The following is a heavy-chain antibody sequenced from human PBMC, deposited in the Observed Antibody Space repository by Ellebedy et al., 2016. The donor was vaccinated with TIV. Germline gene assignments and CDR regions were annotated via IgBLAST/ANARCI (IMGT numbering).Heavy chain of an antibody. CDR3: ASTIVGANDY. D-gene: IGHD1-26*01. Sequence: GGSLRLSCAASGFTFSTYSMNWVRQAPGKGLEWVAVISYDGSNKYYADSVKGRFTISRDNSKNTLYLQMNSLRAEDTAVYYCASTIVGANDYWGQGTLVTVSS. CDR2: ISYDGSNK. V-gene: IGHV3-30*03. CDR1: GFTFSTYS. J-gene: IGHJ4*02.